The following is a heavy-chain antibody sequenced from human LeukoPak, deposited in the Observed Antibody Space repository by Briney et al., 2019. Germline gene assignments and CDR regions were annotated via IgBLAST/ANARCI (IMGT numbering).Heavy chain of an antibody. CDR2: IRSSGDRI. V-gene: IGHV3-48*04. J-gene: IGHJ4*02. CDR3: AKGSRVVVAADFDY. D-gene: IGHD2-15*01. CDR1: GFTLSTYS. Sequence: GGSLRLSCVASGFTLSTYSMNWVRQAPGKGLEWVSYIRSSGDRIYYADSVKGRFTISRDNAKNSLYLQMNSLRAEDTAVYYCAKGSRVVVAADFDYWGQGTLVTVSS.